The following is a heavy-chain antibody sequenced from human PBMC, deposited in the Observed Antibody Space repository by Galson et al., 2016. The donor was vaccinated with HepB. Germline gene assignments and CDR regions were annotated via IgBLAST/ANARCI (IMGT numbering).Heavy chain of an antibody. CDR2: IHYSGTT. CDR1: GGSISSSY. V-gene: IGHV4-59*08. Sequence: SETLSLTCTVSGGSISSSYWSWIRQPPGKGLEWIGYIHYSGTTTYNPSLKSRLTILVDTSKSQFSLKLTSATAADTAVYFCARLGHCTGTSCYTVDYYGMDVWGRGTTVTVSS. J-gene: IGHJ6*02. CDR3: ARLGHCTGTSCYTVDYYGMDV. D-gene: IGHD2-2*02.